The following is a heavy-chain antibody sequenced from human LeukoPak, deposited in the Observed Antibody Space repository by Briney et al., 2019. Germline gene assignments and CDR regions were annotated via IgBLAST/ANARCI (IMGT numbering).Heavy chain of an antibody. Sequence: SETLSLTCTVSGGSISSYYWSWIRQPPGKGLEWIGYIYYSGSTNYNPSLKSRVTISVDTSKNQFSLKLSSVTAADTAVYYCARGRAGAGFDYWGQGTLVTVSS. D-gene: IGHD1-14*01. V-gene: IGHV4-59*12. CDR3: ARGRAGAGFDY. J-gene: IGHJ4*02. CDR1: GGSISSYY. CDR2: IYYSGST.